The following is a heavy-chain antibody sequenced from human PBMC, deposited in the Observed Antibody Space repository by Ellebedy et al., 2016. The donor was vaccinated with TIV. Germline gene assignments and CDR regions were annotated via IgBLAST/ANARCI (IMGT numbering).Heavy chain of an antibody. CDR1: GYTFIDFY. V-gene: IGHV1-2*02. CDR3: ARGGGTSVRAVITHHDS. J-gene: IGHJ4*02. Sequence: AASVKVSCRASGYTFIDFYIHWVRQAPGQGLEWMGWINPDTGDTTFAQRFQGRVTMTRDTSGSTVYMDLRGLTSDDTAVYFCARGGGTSVRAVITHHDSWGQGTLVTVSS. D-gene: IGHD3-10*01. CDR2: INPDTGDT.